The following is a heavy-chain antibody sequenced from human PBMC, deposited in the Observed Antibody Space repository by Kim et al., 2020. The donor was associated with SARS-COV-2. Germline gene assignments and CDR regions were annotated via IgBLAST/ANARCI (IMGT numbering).Heavy chain of an antibody. CDR1: GGSFSGYY. CDR2: INHSGST. CDR3: ARVKRIAVAGIGYYYGMDV. V-gene: IGHV4-34*01. J-gene: IGHJ6*02. D-gene: IGHD6-19*01. Sequence: SETLSLTCAVYGGSFSGYYWSWIRQPPGKGLEWIGEINHSGSTNYNPSLKSRVTISVDTSKNQFSLKLSSVTAADTAVYYCARVKRIAVAGIGYYYGMDVWGQGTTVTVSS.